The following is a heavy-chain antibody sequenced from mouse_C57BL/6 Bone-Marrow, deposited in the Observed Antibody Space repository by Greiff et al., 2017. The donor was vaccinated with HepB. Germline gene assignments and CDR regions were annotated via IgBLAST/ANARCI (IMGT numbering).Heavy chain of an antibody. J-gene: IGHJ2*01. CDR3: ARRGKNTLDY. CDR1: GYTFTSYT. Sequence: QVQLKESGAELARPGASVKMSCKASGYTFTSYTMHWVKQRPGQGLEWIGYINPSSGYTKYNQKFKDKATLTADKSSSTAYMQLSSLTSEDSAVYYCARRGKNTLDYWGQGTTLTVSS. D-gene: IGHD5-1-1*01. V-gene: IGHV1-4*01. CDR2: INPSSGYT.